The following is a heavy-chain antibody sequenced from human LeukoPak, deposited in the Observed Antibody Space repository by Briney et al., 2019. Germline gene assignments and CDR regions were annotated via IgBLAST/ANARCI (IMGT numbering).Heavy chain of an antibody. V-gene: IGHV3-23*01. CDR3: AKVPFGELLSWYYFDY. Sequence: GGSLRLSCAASGFTFSSYAMSWVRQAPGKGLEWVSAISGSGGSTHYADSVKGRFTISRDNSKNTLYLQMNSLRAEDTAVYYCAKVPFGELLSWYYFDYWGQGTLVTVSS. CDR2: ISGSGGST. J-gene: IGHJ4*02. D-gene: IGHD3-10*01. CDR1: GFTFSSYA.